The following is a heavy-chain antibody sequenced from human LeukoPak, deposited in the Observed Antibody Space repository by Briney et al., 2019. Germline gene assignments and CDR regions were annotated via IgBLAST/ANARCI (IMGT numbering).Heavy chain of an antibody. J-gene: IGHJ4*02. CDR3: ARSWGHVYGGNLDY. Sequence: ASVTVSCKASGYTFTSYGISWVLQAPGQGLEWMGWISAYNGNTNYAQKLHGRVTMTTDTSTSTAYMELRSLRSDDTAVYYCARSWGHVYGGNLDYWGQGTLVTVSS. D-gene: IGHD4-23*01. CDR1: GYTFTSYG. CDR2: ISAYNGNT. V-gene: IGHV1-18*01.